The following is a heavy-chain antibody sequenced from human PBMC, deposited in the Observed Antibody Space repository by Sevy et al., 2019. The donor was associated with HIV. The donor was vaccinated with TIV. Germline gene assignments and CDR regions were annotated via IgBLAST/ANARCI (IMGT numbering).Heavy chain of an antibody. J-gene: IGHJ4*02. Sequence: GGSLRLSCAASGFTFSSYAMHWVRQAPGKGLEWVAVISYDGSNKYYADSVKGRFTISRDNSKNTLYLQMNSLRAEDTAVYYCARGHQAGKSYYFDYWGQGTLVTVSS. CDR1: GFTFSSYA. V-gene: IGHV3-30-3*01. D-gene: IGHD6-19*01. CDR2: ISYDGSNK. CDR3: ARGHQAGKSYYFDY.